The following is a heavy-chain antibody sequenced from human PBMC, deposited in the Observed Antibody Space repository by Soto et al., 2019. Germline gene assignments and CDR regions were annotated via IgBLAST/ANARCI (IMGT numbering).Heavy chain of an antibody. CDR1: GGSISTYY. J-gene: IGHJ6*02. CDR2: IDTSGNT. Sequence: SETLSLTCTVSGGSISTYYWSWIRQPAGKGLEWIGRIDTSGNTNYNPGLKSRVTMSVDTSKKQFSLKLTSVTAADTAVYYCARYSSNLVPPEGMDVWGQGTTVTVSS. D-gene: IGHD4-4*01. CDR3: ARYSSNLVPPEGMDV. V-gene: IGHV4-4*07.